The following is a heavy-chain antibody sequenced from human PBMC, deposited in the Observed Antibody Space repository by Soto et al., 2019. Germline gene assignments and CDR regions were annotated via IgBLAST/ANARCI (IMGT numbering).Heavy chain of an antibody. CDR3: ARDLQWPYYYYGMDV. CDR1: GGSFSGYD. J-gene: IGHJ6*02. CDR2: INHSGST. D-gene: IGHD6-19*01. Sequence: LETLCLTCAVYGGSFSGYDWSWIRQPPGKGLEWIGEINHSGSTNYNPSLKGRVTISVDTSKNQFSLKLSSVTAADTAVYYCARDLQWPYYYYGMDVWGQGTTVTVSS. V-gene: IGHV4-34*01.